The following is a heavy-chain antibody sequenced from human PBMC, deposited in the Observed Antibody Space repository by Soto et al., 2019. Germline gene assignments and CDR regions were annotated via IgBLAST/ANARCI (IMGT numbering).Heavy chain of an antibody. Sequence: GASVKVSCKASGYTFSTYGISWVRQAPGQGLEWMGWISAYNGATNYAQKFQGRVTMTTDTSTSTGYMELRSLRSDDTAVYYCGREVNYYDSSGLDYWGQGTLVTVS. CDR2: ISAYNGAT. J-gene: IGHJ4*02. CDR1: GYTFSTYG. D-gene: IGHD3-22*01. CDR3: GREVNYYDSSGLDY. V-gene: IGHV1-18*04.